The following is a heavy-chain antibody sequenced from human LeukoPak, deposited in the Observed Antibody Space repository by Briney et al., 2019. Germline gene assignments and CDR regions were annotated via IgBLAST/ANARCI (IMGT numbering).Heavy chain of an antibody. CDR2: IIPIFGTA. D-gene: IGHD3-22*01. V-gene: IGHV1-69*05. CDR3: AKMSNYYDSSAYYGAFDI. J-gene: IGHJ3*02. Sequence: GASVKVSCKASGYTFTGYYMHWVRQAPGQGLEWMGGIIPIFGTANYAQKFQGRVTVTTDESMRTAYMELSSLRSEDTAVYYCAKMSNYYDSSAYYGAFDIWGQGTMVTVSS. CDR1: GYTFTGYY.